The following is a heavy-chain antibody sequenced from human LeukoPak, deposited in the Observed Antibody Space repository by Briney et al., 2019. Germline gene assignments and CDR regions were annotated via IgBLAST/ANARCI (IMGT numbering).Heavy chain of an antibody. Sequence: PGGSLRLSCAASGFTVSSNYMSWVRQAPGKGLEWVSVIYGGVNIVYADSVQGRFTISRDNSKNTLYLQMSSLRAEDTAVYYCAKSPKTGFLFDYWGKGTLVTVSS. CDR2: IYGGVNI. V-gene: IGHV3-66*01. CDR1: GFTVSSNY. CDR3: AKSPKTGFLFDY. J-gene: IGHJ4*02. D-gene: IGHD1-1*01.